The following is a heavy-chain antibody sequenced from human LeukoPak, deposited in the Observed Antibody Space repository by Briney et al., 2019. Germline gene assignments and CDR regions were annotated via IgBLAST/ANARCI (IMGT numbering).Heavy chain of an antibody. J-gene: IGHJ4*02. D-gene: IGHD1-1*01. CDR1: GFTFSSYW. Sequence: GGSLRLSCAASGFTFSSYWMSWARQAPGKGLEWVANIKQDGSEKYYVDSVKGRFTISRDNAKNSLYLQIDSLRAEDSAVYYCARGTTGTVYEGYFDYWGQGTLVTVSS. CDR3: ARGTTGTVYEGYFDY. CDR2: IKQDGSEK. V-gene: IGHV3-7*01.